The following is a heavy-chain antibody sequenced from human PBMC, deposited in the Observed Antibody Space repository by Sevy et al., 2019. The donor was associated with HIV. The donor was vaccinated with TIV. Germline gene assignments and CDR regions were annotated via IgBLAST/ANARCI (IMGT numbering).Heavy chain of an antibody. CDR3: AREPHDSLGSYDLDV. CDR2: IYTSGNT. CDR1: GGSISSYY. Sequence: SETLSLTCTVSGGSISSYYWNWIRQPAGKGLEWIGRIYTSGNTNYSPSYNPSLKSRVTMSVDTSKNQFSLKLGSVTAADTAVYYCAREPHDSLGSYDLDVWGQGTTVTVSS. D-gene: IGHD2-21*02. V-gene: IGHV4-4*07. J-gene: IGHJ6*02.